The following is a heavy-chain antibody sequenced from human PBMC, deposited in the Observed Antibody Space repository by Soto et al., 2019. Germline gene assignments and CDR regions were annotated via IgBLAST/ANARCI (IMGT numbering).Heavy chain of an antibody. CDR3: VKDSAGSCCTFYRDY. Sequence: EVQLVESGGGLVQPGRSLRLSCAASGFTFDDYAMHWVRQAPGKGLEWVSGISWNSGRIGYADSVKGRFTISRDNAKNSLFLQMSSLRVEDTALYYCVKDSAGSCCTFYRDYWGQGALVTVSS. V-gene: IGHV3-9*01. CDR1: GFTFDDYA. CDR2: ISWNSGRI. D-gene: IGHD1-1*01. J-gene: IGHJ4*02.